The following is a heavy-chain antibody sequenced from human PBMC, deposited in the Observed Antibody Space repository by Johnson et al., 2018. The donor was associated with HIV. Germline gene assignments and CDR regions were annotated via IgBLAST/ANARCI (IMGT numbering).Heavy chain of an antibody. D-gene: IGHD6-13*01. CDR1: GFIFSNAL. J-gene: IGHJ3*02. Sequence: MLLVESGGGLVKPGGSLRLSCAASGFIFSNALMSWVRQAPGKGLDWVSAIGSGGSTYYADSVKGRFTISRDNSKNTLYLQMNSLRAEDTAVYYCARSEEWRGEGVYQIWGQGTMVTVSS. CDR3: ARSEEWRGEGVYQI. CDR2: IGSGGST. V-gene: IGHV3-23*04.